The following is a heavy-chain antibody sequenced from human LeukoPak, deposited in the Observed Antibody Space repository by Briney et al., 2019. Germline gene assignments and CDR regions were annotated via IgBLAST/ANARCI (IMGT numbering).Heavy chain of an antibody. CDR2: INPNSGGT. J-gene: IGHJ4*02. V-gene: IGHV1-2*02. Sequence: GASVKVSCKASGYTFTGYYMHWVRQAPGQGLEWMGWINPNSGGTNYAQKFQGRVTMTRDTSISTAYMELSRLRSDDTAVYYCARADPTNMIVVVNNTLDWGQGTLVTVSS. CDR3: ARADPTNMIVVVNNTLD. D-gene: IGHD3-22*01. CDR1: GYTFTGYY.